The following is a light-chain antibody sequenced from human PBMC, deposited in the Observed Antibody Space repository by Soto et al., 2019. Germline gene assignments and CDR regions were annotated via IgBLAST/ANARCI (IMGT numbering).Light chain of an antibody. CDR2: GAS. J-gene: IGKJ2*01. V-gene: IGKV3-20*01. CDR1: QTVSRNL. Sequence: DIVLTQSPGTLSLSPGERATLSCGASQTVSRNLLAWYQQKPGQAPMLLIYGASNRATGIPDRFSGSGSGTGFTLTISRLEPEDFAVYYCQHFGSALYTLGQGTKLDIK. CDR3: QHFGSALYT.